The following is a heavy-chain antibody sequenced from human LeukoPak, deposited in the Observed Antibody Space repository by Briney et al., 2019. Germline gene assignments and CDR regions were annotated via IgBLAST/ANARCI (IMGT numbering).Heavy chain of an antibody. J-gene: IGHJ5*02. CDR2: IIPIFGTA. Sequence: SVKVSCKASGGTFSSYAISWVRQAPGQGLEWMGGIIPIFGTANYAQKFQGRVTITTDESTSTAHMELSSLRSEDTAVYYCARQWFGESSWFDPWGQGTLVTVSS. D-gene: IGHD3-10*01. V-gene: IGHV1-69*05. CDR1: GGTFSSYA. CDR3: ARQWFGESSWFDP.